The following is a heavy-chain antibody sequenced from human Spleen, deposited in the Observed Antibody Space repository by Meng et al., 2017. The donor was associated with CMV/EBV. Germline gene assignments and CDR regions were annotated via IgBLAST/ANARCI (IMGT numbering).Heavy chain of an antibody. CDR1: GFTFSAFS. CDR2: ISIPSSYI. J-gene: IGHJ6*02. Sequence: GESLKIPCVASGFTFSAFSMNWVRQAPGNGLEWVSSISIPSSYIYYADSLKGRFTISRDNGQNTRYLQISSLRVEDTAVYYCAGFGETITNGLDVWGQGTTVTVSS. CDR3: AGFGETITNGLDV. D-gene: IGHD3-3*01. V-gene: IGHV3-21*03.